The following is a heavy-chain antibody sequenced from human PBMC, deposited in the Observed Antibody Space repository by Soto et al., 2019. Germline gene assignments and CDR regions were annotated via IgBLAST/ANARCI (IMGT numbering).Heavy chain of an antibody. CDR1: GFTFSSYA. CDR3: AKDSKYSSSWYRWFDP. CDR2: ISGSGGST. J-gene: IGHJ5*02. Sequence: GGSLRLSCAASGFTFSSYAMSWVRQAPGKGLEWVSAISGSGGSTYYADSVKGRFTISRDNSKNTLYLQMNSLRAEDTAVYYCAKDSKYSSSWYRWFDPWGQGTLVTVSS. V-gene: IGHV3-23*01. D-gene: IGHD6-13*01.